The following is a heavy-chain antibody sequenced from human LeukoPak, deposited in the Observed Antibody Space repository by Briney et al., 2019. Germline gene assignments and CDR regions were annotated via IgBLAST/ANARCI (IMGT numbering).Heavy chain of an antibody. J-gene: IGHJ2*01. Sequence: GGSLRLSCAASGFTFSTYAMSWVRQAPGKGLEWVSGISGIGSDTYYADSVKGRFTISRDNSKNTLYLDMNSLRAAEDTAVYHCARSPGAAGPSPSLSGGYFDLWGRGTLVTVSS. CDR3: ARSPGAAGPSPSLSGGYFDL. D-gene: IGHD6-13*01. CDR2: ISGIGSDT. CDR1: GFTFSTYA. V-gene: IGHV3-23*01.